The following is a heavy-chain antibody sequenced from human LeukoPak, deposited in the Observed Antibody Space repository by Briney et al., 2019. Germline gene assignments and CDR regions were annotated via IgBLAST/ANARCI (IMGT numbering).Heavy chain of an antibody. Sequence: GGSLRLFCAASGFTLSNYWMSWVRQAPGEGLEWVAHIKQDGSAKYYVDSVKGRFTISRDNVKNSLYLQMNSLRVEDTAVYYCARGTNYDFGGQGTMVTVSS. CDR1: GFTLSNYW. D-gene: IGHD1/OR15-1a*01. J-gene: IGHJ3*01. V-gene: IGHV3-7*01. CDR2: IKQDGSAK. CDR3: ARGTNYDF.